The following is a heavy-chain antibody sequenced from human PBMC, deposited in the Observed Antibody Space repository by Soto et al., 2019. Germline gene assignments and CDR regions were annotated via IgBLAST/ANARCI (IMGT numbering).Heavy chain of an antibody. J-gene: IGHJ4*02. CDR3: ARDSSAWPNYFDS. Sequence: GGSLRLSCVASGFSISTHALTWVRQAPGKGLEWVSSFSGRSGDTYYAASVKGRFTISGDSSKNTVILQMNDLRADDTALYYCARDSSAWPNYFDSWGQGIQVTVSS. D-gene: IGHD6-19*01. CDR2: FSGRSGDT. CDR1: GFSISTHA. V-gene: IGHV3-23*01.